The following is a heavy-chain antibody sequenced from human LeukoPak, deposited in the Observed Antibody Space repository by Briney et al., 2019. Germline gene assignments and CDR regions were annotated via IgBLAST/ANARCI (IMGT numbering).Heavy chain of an antibody. CDR1: GYTFTSYG. J-gene: IGHJ4*02. CDR3: ARGGETRFLEWLPFDY. D-gene: IGHD3-3*01. V-gene: IGHV1-69*05. CDR2: IIPIFGTA. Sequence: ASVKVSCKASGYTFTSYGTSWVRQAPGQGLEWMGGIIPIFGTANYAQKFQGRVTITTDESTSTAYMELSSLRSEDTAVYYCARGGETRFLEWLPFDYWGQGTLVTVSS.